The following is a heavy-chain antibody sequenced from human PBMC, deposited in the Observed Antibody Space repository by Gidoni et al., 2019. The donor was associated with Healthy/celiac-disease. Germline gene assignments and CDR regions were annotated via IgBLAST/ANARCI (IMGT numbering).Heavy chain of an antibody. CDR1: GFTFYDCA. Sequence: EVQLVESGGGLVQPGRSMRLSCAAFGFTFYDCAMPWVRQAPGKVLEWVSGISWNSGSIGYADSVKGRFTISRDNAKNSLYLQMNSLRAEDTALYYCAKDFQSGYFTYNWFDPWGQGTLVTVSS. D-gene: IGHD3-3*01. CDR2: ISWNSGSI. V-gene: IGHV3-9*01. J-gene: IGHJ5*02. CDR3: AKDFQSGYFTYNWFDP.